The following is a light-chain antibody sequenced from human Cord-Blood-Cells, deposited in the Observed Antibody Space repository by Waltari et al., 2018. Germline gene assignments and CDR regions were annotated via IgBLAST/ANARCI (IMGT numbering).Light chain of an antibody. CDR3: QQRSNWPPLT. Sequence: EIVLTQSPATLSLSPGERATLSCRASQGVSSYLAWYQQKPGQAPRLLIYDASNRATGIPARFSGSGSETDFTLTISSLEPEEFAVYYCQQRSNWPPLTFGGGTKVEIK. V-gene: IGKV3-11*01. J-gene: IGKJ4*01. CDR1: QGVSSY. CDR2: DAS.